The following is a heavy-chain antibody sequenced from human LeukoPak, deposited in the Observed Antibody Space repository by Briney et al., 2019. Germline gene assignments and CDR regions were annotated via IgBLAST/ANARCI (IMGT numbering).Heavy chain of an antibody. J-gene: IGHJ4*02. CDR2: ISYDRGNT. D-gene: IGHD3-10*01. CDR1: GFTFSSYA. Sequence: GRSLRLSCAASGFTFSSYAMHWVRQAPGKGLEWVAVISYDRGNTYYADSVKGRFTISRDNSKNTLYLQLNSLRAEDTAVYYCARDSTYYYGSGSSGPHYFDYWGQGTLVTVSS. CDR3: ARDSTYYYGSGSSGPHYFDY. V-gene: IGHV3-30*01.